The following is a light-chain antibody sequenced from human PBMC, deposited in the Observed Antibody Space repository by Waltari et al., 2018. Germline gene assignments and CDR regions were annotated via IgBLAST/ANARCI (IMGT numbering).Light chain of an antibody. Sequence: QSALTQPAPVSASPGQSITISCTGTSSDIGSFNFVSWYQLHPGKAPKLIIYDVTNRPSGVSTRFSGSKSANTASLTISGLQAEDEADYYCSSYTTSSTVTFGGGTKLTVL. V-gene: IGLV2-14*01. CDR1: SSDIGSFNF. CDR2: DVT. CDR3: SSYTTSSTVT. J-gene: IGLJ2*01.